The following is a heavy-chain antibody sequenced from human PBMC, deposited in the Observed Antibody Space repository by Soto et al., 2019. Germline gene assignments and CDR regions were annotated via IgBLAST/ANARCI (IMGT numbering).Heavy chain of an antibody. J-gene: IGHJ4*02. Sequence: GGSLRLSCSASGFTFSSYAMHWVRQAPGKGLEWVAVISYDGRDKYYADSVKGRFTISRDNSKNTLFLRVDSPGPEDTAEYYCARPRSLSTNWCTLGYYFDLWGQGTRVTV. V-gene: IGHV3-30*04. D-gene: IGHD6-13*01. CDR1: GFTFSSYA. CDR2: ISYDGRDK. CDR3: ARPRSLSTNWCTLGYYFDL.